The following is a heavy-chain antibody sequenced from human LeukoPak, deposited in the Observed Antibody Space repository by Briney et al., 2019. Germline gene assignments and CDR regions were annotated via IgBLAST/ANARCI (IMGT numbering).Heavy chain of an antibody. CDR2: IIPIFGTA. J-gene: IGHJ4*02. D-gene: IGHD2-15*01. V-gene: IGHV1-69*05. CDR3: ARIRNGYCSGGSCYSDY. Sequence: SVKVSCMASGGTFSSYAINWVRQAPGQVLEWMGRIIPIFGTANYAQKFQGRVTITTDESTSTAYMELSSLRSEDTAVYYCARIRNGYCSGGSCYSDYWGQGTLVTVSS. CDR1: GGTFSSYA.